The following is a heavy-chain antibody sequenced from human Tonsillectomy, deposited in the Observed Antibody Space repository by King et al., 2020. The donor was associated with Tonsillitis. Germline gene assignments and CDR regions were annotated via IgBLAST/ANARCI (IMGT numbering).Heavy chain of an antibody. CDR3: ARVGPLGDFWSGQNSPIDY. V-gene: IGHV4-61*01. J-gene: IGHJ4*02. Sequence: QLQESGPGLVKPSETLSLTCTVSGGSVSSGSYYWNWIRQPPGKGLEWIGYIYYSGSTNYKPSLKSRVTISIDTSKNQFSLKLSSVTAADTAVYYCARVGPLGDFWSGQNSPIDYWGQGTLVTVSS. CDR1: GGSVSSGSYY. CDR2: IYYSGST. D-gene: IGHD3-3*01.